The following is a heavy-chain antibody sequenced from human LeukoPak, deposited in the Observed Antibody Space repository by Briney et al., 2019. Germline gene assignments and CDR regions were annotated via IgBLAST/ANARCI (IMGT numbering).Heavy chain of an antibody. Sequence: GGSLRLSCAASGFTFSSYAMSWVRQAPGKGLEWGSAISGSGGSTYYADSVKGRFTISRDNSKNTLYLQMNSLRAEDTAVYYCANISGYDYYYYYYMDVWGKGTTVTVSS. J-gene: IGHJ6*03. CDR2: ISGSGGST. CDR1: GFTFSSYA. V-gene: IGHV3-23*01. D-gene: IGHD5-12*01. CDR3: ANISGYDYYYYYYMDV.